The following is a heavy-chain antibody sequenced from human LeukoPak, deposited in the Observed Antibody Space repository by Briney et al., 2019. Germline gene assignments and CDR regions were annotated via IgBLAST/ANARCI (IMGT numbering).Heavy chain of an antibody. CDR1: GNYW. V-gene: IGHV3-74*01. CDR2: INSDGSWT. CDR3: VSFYEAY. J-gene: IGHJ4*02. Sequence: GGSLRLSCAASGNYWMHWVRQAPGKGLVWVSHINSDGSWTSYADSVKGRFTISKDNAKNTVYLQMINLRAEDTAVYYCVSFYEAYWGRGTLVTVSS. D-gene: IGHD2/OR15-2a*01.